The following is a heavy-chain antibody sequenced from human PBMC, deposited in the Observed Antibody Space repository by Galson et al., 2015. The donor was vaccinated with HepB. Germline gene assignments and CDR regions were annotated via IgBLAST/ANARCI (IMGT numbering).Heavy chain of an antibody. J-gene: IGHJ4*02. Sequence: SVKVSCKVSGYTLTELSMHWVRQAPGKGLEWMGGFDPEDGETIYAQKFQGRVTMTEDTSTDTAYMELSSLRSEDTAVYYCATGHKYSSSSDLVYWGQGTLVTVSS. V-gene: IGHV1-24*01. D-gene: IGHD6-6*01. CDR3: ATGHKYSSSSDLVY. CDR2: FDPEDGET. CDR1: GYTLTELS.